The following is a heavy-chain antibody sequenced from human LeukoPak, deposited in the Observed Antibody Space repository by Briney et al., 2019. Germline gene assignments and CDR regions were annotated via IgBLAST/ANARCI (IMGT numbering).Heavy chain of an antibody. V-gene: IGHV4-61*05. CDR3: ARGRSGYSSGWYYFDY. CDR1: GGSIRSSYYY. D-gene: IGHD6-19*01. J-gene: IGHJ4*02. Sequence: SETLSLTCTVSGGSIRSSYYYWGWIRQPPGEGLEWIGYIYYSGSTNYNPSLKSRVTISVDTSKNQFSLKLSSVTAADTAVYYCARGRSGYSSGWYYFDYWGQGTLVTVSS. CDR2: IYYSGST.